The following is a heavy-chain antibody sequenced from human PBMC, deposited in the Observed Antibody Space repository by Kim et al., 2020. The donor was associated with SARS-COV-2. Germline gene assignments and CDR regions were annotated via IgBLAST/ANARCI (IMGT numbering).Heavy chain of an antibody. V-gene: IGHV4-59*01. J-gene: IGHJ4*02. CDR3: AGELSGYYYY. D-gene: IGHD3-22*01. Sequence: STNYNPSLKSRVTISVDTSKNQFSLKLSSVTAADTAVYYCAGELSGYYYYWGQGTLVTVSS. CDR2: ST.